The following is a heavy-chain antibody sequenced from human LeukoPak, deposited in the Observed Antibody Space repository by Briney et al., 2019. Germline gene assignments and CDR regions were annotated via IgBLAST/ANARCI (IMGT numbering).Heavy chain of an antibody. J-gene: IGHJ5*02. V-gene: IGHV4-39*01. CDR3: ARTTGGGTNSGWFFRGRMESNWFDP. CDR2: IYYSGST. Sequence: PSETLSLTCTVSDGSISSSSYYWGWIRQPPGKGLEWIGSIYYSGSTYYNPSLKSRVTISVDTSKNQFSLKLSSVAAADTAVYYCARTTGGGTNSGWFFRGRMESNWFDPWGQGTLVTVSS. D-gene: IGHD6-19*01. CDR1: DGSISSSSYY.